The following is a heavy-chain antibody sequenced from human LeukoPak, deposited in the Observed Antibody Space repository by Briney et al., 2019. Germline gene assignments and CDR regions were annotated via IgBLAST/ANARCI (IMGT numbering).Heavy chain of an antibody. D-gene: IGHD3-9*01. CDR2: IYPGDSDT. V-gene: IGHV5-51*01. J-gene: IGHJ3*02. CDR1: GYSFTTYW. Sequence: GESLKISCKNSGYSFTTYWIGWVRQMPGKGLEWMGIIYPGDSDTRYSPSFQGQVTISADKSISTAYPQWSSLKASDTAMYYCASQYYDILTGYDAFDIWGQGTMVTVSS. CDR3: ASQYYDILTGYDAFDI.